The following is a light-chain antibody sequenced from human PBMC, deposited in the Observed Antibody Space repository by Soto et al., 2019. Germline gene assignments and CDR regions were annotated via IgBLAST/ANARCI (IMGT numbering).Light chain of an antibody. CDR2: AAS. Sequence: DIQMTQSPSSLSASVGDRVTITCRASQSIASYLNWFQQRPGKAPKFLIYAASNLQSGVPSRFSGSGSGTDFTLTISSLQPEDSATYYCQQTYSTPLTFGGGTKVDIK. CDR1: QSIASY. J-gene: IGKJ4*01. CDR3: QQTYSTPLT. V-gene: IGKV1-39*01.